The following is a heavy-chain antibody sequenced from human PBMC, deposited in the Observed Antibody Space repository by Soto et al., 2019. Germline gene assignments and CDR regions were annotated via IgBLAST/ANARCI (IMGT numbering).Heavy chain of an antibody. CDR2: TIPILGIA. J-gene: IGHJ6*03. CDR3: ARVATIFGVVTYPDYYYYMDV. D-gene: IGHD3-3*01. CDR1: GGTFSSYT. V-gene: IGHV1-69*02. Sequence: SVKVSCKASGGTFSSYTISWVRQAPGQGLEWMGRTIPILGIANYAQKFQGRVTITADKSTSTAYMELSSLRSEDTAVYYCARVATIFGVVTYPDYYYYMDVWGKGTTVTVSS.